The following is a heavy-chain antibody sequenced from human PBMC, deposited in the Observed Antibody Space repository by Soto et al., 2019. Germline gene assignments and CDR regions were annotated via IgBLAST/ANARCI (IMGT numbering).Heavy chain of an antibody. D-gene: IGHD1-1*01. CDR2: ISGSGGST. Sequence: PGGSLRLSSAASGFTFSSYAMSWARQAPGKGLEWVSAISGSGGSTYYADSVKGRFTISRDNSKNTLYLQRNSLRAEDTAVYYCAERLGAFGYWGQGTLVTVSS. CDR3: AERLGAFGY. CDR1: GFTFSSYA. J-gene: IGHJ4*02. V-gene: IGHV3-23*01.